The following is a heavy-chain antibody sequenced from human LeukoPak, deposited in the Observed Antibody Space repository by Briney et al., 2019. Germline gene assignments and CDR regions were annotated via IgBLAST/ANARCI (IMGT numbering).Heavy chain of an antibody. J-gene: IGHJ6*02. CDR3: ARTLYRCSSTSCYAGYYYYGMDV. Sequence: PSETLSLTCAVYGGSFSGYYWSWIRQPPGKGLEWIGDINHSGSTNYNPSLKSRVTISVDTSKNQFSLKLSSVTAADTAVYYCARTLYRCSSTSCYAGYYYYGMDVWGQGTTVTVSS. D-gene: IGHD2-2*01. CDR1: GGSFSGYY. CDR2: INHSGST. V-gene: IGHV4-34*01.